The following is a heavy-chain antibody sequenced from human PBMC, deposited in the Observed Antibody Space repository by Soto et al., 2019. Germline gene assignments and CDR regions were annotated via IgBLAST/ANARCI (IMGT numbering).Heavy chain of an antibody. Sequence: SETLCLPTTVSGGSVSSGSYYWSCIRQPPGKGLEWIGYIYYSGSTNYNPSLKSRVTISVDTSKNPFSLTLSSVTAADTAVYYCARMKVRIVGLALWGYFDYWGQGTLVTVSS. J-gene: IGHJ4*02. CDR3: ARMKVRIVGLALWGYFDY. D-gene: IGHD2-8*02. V-gene: IGHV4-61*01. CDR2: IYYSGST. CDR1: GGSVSSGSYY.